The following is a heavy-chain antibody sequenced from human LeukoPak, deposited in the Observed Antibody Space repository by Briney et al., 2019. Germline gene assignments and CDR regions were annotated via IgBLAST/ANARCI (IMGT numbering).Heavy chain of an antibody. V-gene: IGHV3-48*01. Sequence: GGSLRLSCAASGFTFSSYSMNWVRQAPGKGLEWVSYISSSSSTIYYADSVKGRFTISRDNAKNSLYLQMNSLRAEDTAVYYCARDPSIAAPRPFDYWGQRTLVTVSS. D-gene: IGHD6-6*01. CDR3: ARDPSIAAPRPFDY. J-gene: IGHJ4*02. CDR2: ISSSSSTI. CDR1: GFTFSSYS.